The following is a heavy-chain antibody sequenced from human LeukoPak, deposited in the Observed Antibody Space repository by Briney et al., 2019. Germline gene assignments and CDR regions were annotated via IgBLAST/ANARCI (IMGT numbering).Heavy chain of an antibody. D-gene: IGHD3-10*01. Sequence: GGSLRLSCAASGFNFSCYWMGWVRQAPGEGLEWVANIKQDGSEKYYVDSVKGRFTISRDNAKTSLYLQMNSLRAEDTAVYYCARVPFYGSGSYWDYWGQGTLVTVSS. J-gene: IGHJ4*02. CDR3: ARVPFYGSGSYWDY. V-gene: IGHV3-7*01. CDR1: GFNFSCYW. CDR2: IKQDGSEK.